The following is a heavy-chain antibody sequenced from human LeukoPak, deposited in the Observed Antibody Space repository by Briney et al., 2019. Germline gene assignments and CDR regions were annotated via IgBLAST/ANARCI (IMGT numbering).Heavy chain of an antibody. CDR3: ARDKGWFGEFAYWYFDL. CDR2: IYYSGST. CDR1: GGSISSSSYY. J-gene: IGHJ2*01. Sequence: SETLSLTCTVSGGSISSSSYYWGWIRQPPGKGLEWIGSIYYSGSTYYNPSLKSRVTISVDTSKNQFSLKLSSVTAADTAVYYCARDKGWFGEFAYWYFDLWGRGTLVTVSS. V-gene: IGHV4-39*07. D-gene: IGHD3-10*01.